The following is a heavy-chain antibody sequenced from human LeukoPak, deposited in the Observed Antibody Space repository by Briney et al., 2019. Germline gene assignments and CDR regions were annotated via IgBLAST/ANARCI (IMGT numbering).Heavy chain of an antibody. CDR2: IYYSGST. Sequence: SETLSLTCTVSGGSISSYYWSWIRQPPGKGLEWIGYIYYSGSTNYNPSLKSRVTISVDTSKNQFSLKLSFVTAADTAVYYCARGKWHYYFDYWGQGTLVTVSS. D-gene: IGHD5-12*01. CDR3: ARGKWHYYFDY. J-gene: IGHJ4*02. CDR1: GGSISSYY. V-gene: IGHV4-59*01.